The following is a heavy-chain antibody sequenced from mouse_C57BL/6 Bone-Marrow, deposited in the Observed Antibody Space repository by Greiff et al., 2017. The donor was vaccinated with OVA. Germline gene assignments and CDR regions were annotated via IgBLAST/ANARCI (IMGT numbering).Heavy chain of an antibody. Sequence: DVHLVESGGGLVKPGGSLKLSCAASGFTFSDYGMHWVRQAPEKGLEWVAYISSGSSTIYYADTVKGRFTISRDNAKNTLFLQMTSLRSEDTAMYYCARSEYDYVDYWGQGTTLTVSS. CDR2: ISSGSSTI. CDR3: ARSEYDYVDY. J-gene: IGHJ2*01. D-gene: IGHD5-1*01. V-gene: IGHV5-17*01. CDR1: GFTFSDYG.